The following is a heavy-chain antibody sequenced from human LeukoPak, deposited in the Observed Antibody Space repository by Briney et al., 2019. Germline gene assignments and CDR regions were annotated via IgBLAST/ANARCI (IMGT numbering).Heavy chain of an antibody. CDR2: IYYSGST. CDR1: GGSISSYY. Sequence: PSETLSLTCTVSGGSISSYYWSWIRQPPGKGLEWIGYIYYSGSTNYNPSLKSRVTISVDTSKNQFSLKLSSVTAADTAVYYCARHRSGSYYGKNWFDLWGQGTLVTVSS. J-gene: IGHJ5*02. V-gene: IGHV4-59*08. D-gene: IGHD1-26*01. CDR3: ARHRSGSYYGKNWFDL.